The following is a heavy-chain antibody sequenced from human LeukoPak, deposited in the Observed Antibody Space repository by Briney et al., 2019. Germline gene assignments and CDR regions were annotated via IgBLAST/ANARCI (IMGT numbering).Heavy chain of an antibody. CDR1: GFTFSRYD. CDR2: ISRNSISI. Sequence: GGSLRLSCAAAGFTFSRYDMNWVRQAPGKGLEWVSYISRNSISIHYSDSVKGRFTISRDNAKSPLYLQLNSLRAEDTAIYYCARAKSSNNWNDAFGIWGQGTMVTASS. CDR3: ARAKSSNNWNDAFGI. V-gene: IGHV3-48*03. J-gene: IGHJ3*02. D-gene: IGHD1-1*01.